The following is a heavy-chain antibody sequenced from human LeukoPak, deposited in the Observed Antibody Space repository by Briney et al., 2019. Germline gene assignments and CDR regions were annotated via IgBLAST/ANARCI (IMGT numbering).Heavy chain of an antibody. V-gene: IGHV4-39*07. CDR2: ISYNGRP. J-gene: IGHJ4*02. CDR1: GGSVSTNYYY. CDR3: AIGGGDSWDYFDY. Sequence: SETLSLTCTVSGGSVSTNYYYWSWIRQPPGKGLEWIGLISYNGRPNYNPSLKSRVTISVDTSKNQFSLKLSSVTAADTAVYYCAIGGGDSWDYFDYWGQGTLVTVSS. D-gene: IGHD2-21*02.